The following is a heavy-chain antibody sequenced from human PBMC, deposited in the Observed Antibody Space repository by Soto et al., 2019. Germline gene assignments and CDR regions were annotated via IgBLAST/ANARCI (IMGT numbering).Heavy chain of an antibody. J-gene: IGHJ6*02. CDR3: AGAMASDDYYYYGMDV. D-gene: IGHD5-18*01. V-gene: IGHV1-3*01. CDR2: INAGNGNT. Sequence: GASVKVSCKASGYTFTSYAMHWVRQAPGQRLEWMGWINAGNGNTKYSQKFQGRVTITRDTSASTAYVELSSRRSEDTAVYYWAGAMASDDYYYYGMDVWGQGTTVTVSS. CDR1: GYTFTSYA.